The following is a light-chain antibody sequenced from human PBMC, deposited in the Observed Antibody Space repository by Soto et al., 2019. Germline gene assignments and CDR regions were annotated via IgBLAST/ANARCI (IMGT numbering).Light chain of an antibody. CDR1: SSDVGGYNY. CDR2: EVS. CDR3: SSYTSSLCV. Sequence: QSVLTQPASVSGSPGQSITISCTGTSSDVGGYNYVSWYQQHPGKAPKLMIYEVSNRPSGVSNRFAGSKSGNTASLTISGLQADDEADYYFSSYTSSLCVFGTGTKVTVL. J-gene: IGLJ1*01. V-gene: IGLV2-14*01.